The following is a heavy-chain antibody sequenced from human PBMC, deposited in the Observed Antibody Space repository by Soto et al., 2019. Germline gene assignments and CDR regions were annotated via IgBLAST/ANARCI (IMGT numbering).Heavy chain of an antibody. CDR1: GFTFSSYG. J-gene: IGHJ3*02. V-gene: IGHV3-33*01. Sequence: QVQLVESGGGVVQPGRSLRLSCAASGFTFSSYGMHWVRQAPGKGLEWVAVIWYDGSNKYYADSVKGRFTISRVNSKNTLYLQMNSLRAEDTAVYYCARDRGTGDAFDIWGQGTMVTVSS. CDR2: IWYDGSNK. CDR3: ARDRGTGDAFDI. D-gene: IGHD3-16*01.